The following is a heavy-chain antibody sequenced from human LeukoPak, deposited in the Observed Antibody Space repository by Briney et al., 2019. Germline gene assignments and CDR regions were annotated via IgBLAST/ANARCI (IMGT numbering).Heavy chain of an antibody. Sequence: GGSLRLSCAASGFTFSSYSMNWVRQAPGKGLEWVSYISSSSSTIYYADSVKGRFTISRDNAKNSLYLQMNSLRAEDTAVYYCARGRVVRELRRHAFDIWGQGTMVTVSS. CDR1: GFTFSSYS. J-gene: IGHJ3*02. D-gene: IGHD1-26*01. CDR3: ARGRVVRELRRHAFDI. CDR2: ISSSSSTI. V-gene: IGHV3-48*01.